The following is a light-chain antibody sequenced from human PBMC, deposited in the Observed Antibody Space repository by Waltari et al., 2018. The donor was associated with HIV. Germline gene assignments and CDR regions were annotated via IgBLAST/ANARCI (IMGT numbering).Light chain of an antibody. Sequence: SYELTQPPSVSVSPGQTASITSSGAKLGDKYASWYQQKPGQSPVLVIYQDSKRPSGIPERFSGSNSGNTATLTISGTQAMDEADYYCQAWDSTTAAVFGTGTKVTVL. CDR1: KLGDKY. CDR2: QDS. CDR3: QAWDSTTAAV. V-gene: IGLV3-1*01. J-gene: IGLJ1*01.